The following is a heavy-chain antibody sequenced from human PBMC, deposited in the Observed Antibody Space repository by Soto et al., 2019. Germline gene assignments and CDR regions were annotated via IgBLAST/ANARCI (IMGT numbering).Heavy chain of an antibody. V-gene: IGHV4-59*01. CDR3: ARAPSNYYSPGWTGLDY. D-gene: IGHD6-19*01. CDR1: GGSISRYY. Sequence: PSETLSLSCTVSGGSISRYYWSWSRQPPGKGLEWIGYIYYSGSTNYNPSLKSRVTISVDTSKNQFSLKLSSVTAADTAVYYCARAPSNYYSPGWTGLDYWGQGPLVTVS. CDR2: IYYSGST. J-gene: IGHJ4*02.